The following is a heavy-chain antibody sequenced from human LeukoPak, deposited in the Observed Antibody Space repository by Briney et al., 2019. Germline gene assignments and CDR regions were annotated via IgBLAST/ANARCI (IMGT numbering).Heavy chain of an antibody. CDR1: GSTFGDYA. CDR2: IRSKAYGGTT. CDR3: TRDSSEHDYGDYVPKPVRSGYYYYGMDV. J-gene: IGHJ6*02. Sequence: GGSLRLSCTASGSTFGDYAMSWVRQAPGKGLEWVGFIRSKAYGGTTEYAASVKGRFTISRDDSKSIAYLQMNSLKTEDTAVYYCTRDSSEHDYGDYVPKPVRSGYYYYGMDVWGQGTTVTVSS. V-gene: IGHV3-49*04. D-gene: IGHD4-17*01.